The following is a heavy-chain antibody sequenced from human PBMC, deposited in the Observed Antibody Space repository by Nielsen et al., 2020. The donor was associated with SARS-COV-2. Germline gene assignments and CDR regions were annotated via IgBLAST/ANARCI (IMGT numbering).Heavy chain of an antibody. CDR1: GGSISSYY. Sequence: SETLSLTCTVSGGSISSYYWSWIRQPPGKELEWIGYYSGSTNYNPSLKSRVTISVDTSKNQFSLKLSSVTAADTAVYYCARRALGYCSGGSCFDAFDIWGQGTMVTVSS. CDR2: YSGST. D-gene: IGHD2-15*01. J-gene: IGHJ3*02. CDR3: ARRALGYCSGGSCFDAFDI. V-gene: IGHV4-59*08.